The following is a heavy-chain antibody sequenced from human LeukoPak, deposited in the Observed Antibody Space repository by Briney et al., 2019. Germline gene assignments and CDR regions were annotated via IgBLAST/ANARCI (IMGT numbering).Heavy chain of an antibody. CDR3: ARFGGSGSYYSMFYFDY. J-gene: IGHJ4*02. CDR1: GYSFTSYW. Sequence: GESLKISCKGSGYSFTSYWIGWVRQMPGKGLEWMGIIYPGDSDTRYSPSFQGQVTISADKSISTAYLQWSSLKASDTALYYCARFGGSGSYYSMFYFDYWGQGTLVTVSS. D-gene: IGHD3-10*01. CDR2: IYPGDSDT. V-gene: IGHV5-51*01.